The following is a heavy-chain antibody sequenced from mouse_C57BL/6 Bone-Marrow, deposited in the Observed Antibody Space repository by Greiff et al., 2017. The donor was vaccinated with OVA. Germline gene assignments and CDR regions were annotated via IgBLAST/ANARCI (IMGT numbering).Heavy chain of an antibody. CDR2: IYPGDGDT. D-gene: IGHD1-1*01. CDR1: GYAFSSSW. J-gene: IGHJ4*01. Sequence: QVQLKQSGPELVKPGASVKISCKASGYAFSSSWMNWVKQRPGKGLEWIGRIYPGDGDTNYNGKFKGKATLTADKSSSTAYMQLSSLTSEDSAVYFCAGVLLRIYYAMDYWGQGTSVTVSS. V-gene: IGHV1-82*01. CDR3: AGVLLRIYYAMDY.